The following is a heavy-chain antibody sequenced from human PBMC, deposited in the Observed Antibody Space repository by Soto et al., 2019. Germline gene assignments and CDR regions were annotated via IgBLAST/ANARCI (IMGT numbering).Heavy chain of an antibody. Sequence: GGSLRLSCAASGFTFSSYGMHWVRQAPGKGLEWVAVISYDGSNKYYADSVKGRFTISRDNSKNTLYLQMNSLRAEDTAVYYCAKDLNAGSSWYFCPIDYWGQGTLVTVSS. D-gene: IGHD6-13*01. V-gene: IGHV3-30*18. J-gene: IGHJ4*02. CDR2: ISYDGSNK. CDR3: AKDLNAGSSWYFCPIDY. CDR1: GFTFSSYG.